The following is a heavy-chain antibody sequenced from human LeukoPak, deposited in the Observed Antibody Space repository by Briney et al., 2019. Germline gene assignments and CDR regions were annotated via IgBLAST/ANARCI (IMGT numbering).Heavy chain of an antibody. CDR1: GGSISSYY. CDR3: ARGTLSGRTGDYSAQFDRPAFESDTLVPRSFDY. Sequence: SETLSLTCTVSGGSISSYYWSWIRQPAGKGLEWIGRIYTSGSTNYNPSLKSRVTMSVDTSKNQFSLKLSSVTAADTAVYYCARGTLSGRTGDYSAQFDRPAFESDTLVPRSFDYWGQGTLVTVSS. V-gene: IGHV4-4*07. D-gene: IGHD4-17*01. CDR2: IYTSGST. J-gene: IGHJ4*02.